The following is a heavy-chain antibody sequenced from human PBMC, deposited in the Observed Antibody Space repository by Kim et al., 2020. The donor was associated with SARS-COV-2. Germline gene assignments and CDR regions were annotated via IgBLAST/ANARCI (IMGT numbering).Heavy chain of an antibody. Sequence: SETLSLTCTVSGGSISSYYWSWIRQPPGKGLEWVGYIYYSGSANYNSSLKSRGTISVDTSKNQFSLKLNSVAVADTAVYYCARGGVDSGCDLDFDYWGQGTLVTVSS. CDR3: ARGGVDSGCDLDFDY. D-gene: IGHD5-12*01. J-gene: IGHJ4*01. CDR1: GGSISSYY. CDR2: IYYSGSA. V-gene: IGHV4-59*01.